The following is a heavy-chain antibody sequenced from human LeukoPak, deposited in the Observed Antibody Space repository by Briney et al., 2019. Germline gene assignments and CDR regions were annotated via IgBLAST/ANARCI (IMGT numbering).Heavy chain of an antibody. CDR2: ISSSGSTI. CDR3: ARGPYYYDSSGYLAY. Sequence: GGSLRLSCAASGFTFSSYEMNWVRQAPGKGLEWVSYISSSGSTIYYADSVKGRFTISRDNAKNSLYLQMNSLRAEDTAVYYCARGPYYYDSSGYLAYWGQGTLVTVSS. CDR1: GFTFSSYE. J-gene: IGHJ4*02. D-gene: IGHD3-22*01. V-gene: IGHV3-48*03.